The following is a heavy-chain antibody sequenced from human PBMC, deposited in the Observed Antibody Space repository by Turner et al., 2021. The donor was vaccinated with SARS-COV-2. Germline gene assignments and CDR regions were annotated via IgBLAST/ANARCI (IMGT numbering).Heavy chain of an antibody. J-gene: IGHJ6*02. Sequence: QVTLKESGPVLVKPTETLTLTCTVSGFSLSNARMGVSWIRQPPGKALEWLAHIFSNDEKSSSTSLKSRLTISKDTSKSQVVLTMTNMDPVETATYSCARIRLRWPTNYSTYYGMDVGGHGTTVTVSS. D-gene: IGHD4-17*01. CDR2: IFSNDEK. V-gene: IGHV2-26*01. CDR1: GFSLSNARMG. CDR3: ARIRLRWPTNYSTYYGMDV.